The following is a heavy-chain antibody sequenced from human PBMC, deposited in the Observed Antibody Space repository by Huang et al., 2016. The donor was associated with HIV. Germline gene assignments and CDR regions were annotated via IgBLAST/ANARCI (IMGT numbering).Heavy chain of an antibody. J-gene: IGHJ5*02. CDR1: GFAFSSYG. CDR3: AYQQWLVGGLNH. D-gene: IGHD6-19*01. V-gene: IGHV3-21*02. CDR2: IGRDTSYI. Sequence: EVELVESGGGLVKPGGSLRLSCAAPGFAFSSYGMNWVRQAPGTDVGWVGCIGRDTSYISYAESVKGRVTISRDNAKSSIYLQLDSLRAEDTAVYYCAYQQWLVGGLNHWGQGTLVVVSS.